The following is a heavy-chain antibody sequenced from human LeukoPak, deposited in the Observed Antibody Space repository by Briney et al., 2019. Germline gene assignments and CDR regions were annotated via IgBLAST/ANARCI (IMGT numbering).Heavy chain of an antibody. Sequence: GGSLRLSCAASGFTLSSYSMNWVRQAPGKGLEWVSKISSTSTIYYADSVKGRFTISRDNAKNSLYLHMSRLRAEDTAVYYCAREQMGASPFGIWGQGTMVTVSS. J-gene: IGHJ3*02. CDR3: AREQMGASPFGI. CDR1: GFTLSSYS. V-gene: IGHV3-48*04. D-gene: IGHD1-26*01. CDR2: ISSTSTI.